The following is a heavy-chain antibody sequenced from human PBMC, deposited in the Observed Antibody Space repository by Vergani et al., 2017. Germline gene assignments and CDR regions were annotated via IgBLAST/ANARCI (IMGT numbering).Heavy chain of an antibody. V-gene: IGHV2-70*04. CDR2: IDWDDDT. CDR1: GFSLTTYGMR. J-gene: IGHJ4*01. D-gene: IGHD3-22*01. Sequence: QVTLKESGPALVKPTQTLTLTCTFSGFSLTTYGMRVSWIRQPPGKALEWLARIDWDDDTYYRTSLRTRLTISKDTFKNQVALTMTNMDPVDTATYYCARTLSDSRGYYLDYWGHGTLVTVSS. CDR3: ARTLSDSRGYYLDY.